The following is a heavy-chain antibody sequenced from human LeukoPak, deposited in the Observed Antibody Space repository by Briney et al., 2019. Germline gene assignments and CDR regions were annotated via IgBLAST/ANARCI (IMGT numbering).Heavy chain of an antibody. J-gene: IGHJ6*02. V-gene: IGHV3-21*01. D-gene: IGHD3-10*01. CDR2: ISSSSSYI. CDR3: ARFLNTPGARYYFTSGDYYGMDV. CDR1: EFTFSTYS. Sequence: RGSLRLSCAAPEFTFSTYSMSWVRQAPGKGLEWVSFISSSSSYIYYADSVKGRFTISRDNAKNSLYLQMNSLRAEDTAVYYCARFLNTPGARYYFTSGDYYGMDVWGQGTTVTVSS.